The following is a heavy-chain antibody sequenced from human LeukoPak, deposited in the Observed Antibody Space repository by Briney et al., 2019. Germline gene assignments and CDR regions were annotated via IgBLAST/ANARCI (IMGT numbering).Heavy chain of an antibody. D-gene: IGHD3-10*01. V-gene: IGHV4-34*01. CDR1: GGSFSGYY. J-gene: IGHJ6*04. CDR2: INHSGST. Sequence: SETLSLTCAVYGGSFSGYYWSWIRQPPGKGLEWIGEINHSGSTNYNPSLKSRVTISVDTSKNQFSLKPSSVTAADTAVYYCARGPGDYYYGTDVWGKGTTVTVSS. CDR3: ARGPGDYYYGTDV.